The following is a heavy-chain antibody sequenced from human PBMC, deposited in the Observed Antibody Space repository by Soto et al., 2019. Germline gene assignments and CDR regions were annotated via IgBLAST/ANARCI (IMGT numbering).Heavy chain of an antibody. CDR1: GNTHTTYF. CDR2: INSVSGGT. J-gene: IGHJ4*02. V-gene: IGHV1-2*02. Sequence: GASVKVSCKASGNTHTTYFIHWLRQARGQGLEWMGWINSVSGGTNYAHKFQGRVTMTRDTSTTTAFMELSGLRSDDTAVYFCARGGSYYAHWGQGTLVTVSS. D-gene: IGHD3-10*01. CDR3: ARGGSYYAH.